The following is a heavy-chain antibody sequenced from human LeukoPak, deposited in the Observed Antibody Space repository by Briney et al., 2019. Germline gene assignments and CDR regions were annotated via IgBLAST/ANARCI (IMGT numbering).Heavy chain of an antibody. D-gene: IGHD3-3*01. Sequence: GGSLGLSCAASGFTFSSYAMHWVRQAPGKGLEWVSYISSSSSTIYYADSVKGRFTISRDNAKNSLYLQMNSLRAEDTAVYYCARSKSLYYYYYYMDVWGKGTTVTVSS. V-gene: IGHV3-48*04. CDR3: ARSKSLYYYYYYMDV. J-gene: IGHJ6*03. CDR1: GFTFSSYA. CDR2: ISSSSSTI.